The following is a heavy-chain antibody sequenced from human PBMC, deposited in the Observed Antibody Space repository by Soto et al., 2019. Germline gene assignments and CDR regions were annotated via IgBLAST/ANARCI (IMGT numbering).Heavy chain of an antibody. CDR3: AREDYDFWSGYYYMDV. V-gene: IGHV3-7*01. Sequence: ESGGGLVQPGGSLRLSCAASGFTFSSYWMSWVRQAPGKGLEWVANIKQDGSEKYYVDSVKGRFTISRDNAKNSLYLQMNSLRAEDTAVYYCAREDYDFWSGYYYMDVWGKGTTVTVSS. J-gene: IGHJ6*03. CDR2: IKQDGSEK. D-gene: IGHD3-3*01. CDR1: GFTFSSYW.